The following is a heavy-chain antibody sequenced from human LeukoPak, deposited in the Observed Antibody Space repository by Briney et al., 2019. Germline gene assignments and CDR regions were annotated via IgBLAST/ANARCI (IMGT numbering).Heavy chain of an antibody. D-gene: IGHD6-13*01. CDR1: GGSISGYY. J-gene: IGHJ4*02. CDR3: TRTISGWSYFDY. V-gene: IGHV4-59*08. CDR2: VHYSGST. Sequence: SETLSLTCTVSGGSISGYYWSWIRQPPGKGLEWIGYVHYSGSTDYNPSLKSRVTISVDTSKNRFSLKLSSVTAADTAVFYCTRTISGWSYFDYWGQGILVTVSS.